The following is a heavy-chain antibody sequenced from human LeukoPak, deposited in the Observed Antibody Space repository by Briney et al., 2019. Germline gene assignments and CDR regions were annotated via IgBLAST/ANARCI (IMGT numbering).Heavy chain of an antibody. CDR2: ITATGGIS. CDR1: TFAFSPYA. D-gene: IGHD5-18*01. CDR3: AKDQEWDSGYSYGSDY. V-gene: IGHV3-23*01. Sequence: GGSLRLSCAASTFAFSPYAMTWVRQAPGKGLEWVSSITATGGISYADSVKGRFTISRDNSKNTLYLQMNSLRAEDTAVYYCAKDQEWDSGYSYGSDYWGQGTLVTVSS. J-gene: IGHJ4*02.